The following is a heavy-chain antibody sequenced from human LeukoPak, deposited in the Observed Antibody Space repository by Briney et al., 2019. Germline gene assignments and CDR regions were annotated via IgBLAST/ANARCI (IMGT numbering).Heavy chain of an antibody. D-gene: IGHD3-10*01. CDR2: IYYSGST. J-gene: IGHJ4*02. CDR3: ARGPGVGRAIGY. V-gene: IGHV4-31*03. CDR1: GGSISSGGYY. Sequence: NPSETLSLTCTVSGGSISSGGYYWSWIRQHPGKGLEWIGYIYYSGSTYYNPSLKSRVTISVDTSKNQFSLKLSSVTAADTAVYYCARGPGVGRAIGYWGQGTLVTVSS.